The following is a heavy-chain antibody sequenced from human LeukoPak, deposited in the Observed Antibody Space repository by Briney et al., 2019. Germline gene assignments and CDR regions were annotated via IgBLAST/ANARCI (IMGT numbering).Heavy chain of an antibody. J-gene: IGHJ4*02. D-gene: IGHD3-22*01. CDR2: INANSGDT. Sequence: GASVKVSCKASGYTFTGYYMHWVRQAPGQGLEWMGWINANSGDTKYAQKFQGWVTMTRDTSISTAYMELSRLRSDDTAMYYCAREISGYSDYWGQGTLVTVSS. CDR3: AREISGYSDY. CDR1: GYTFTGYY. V-gene: IGHV1-2*04.